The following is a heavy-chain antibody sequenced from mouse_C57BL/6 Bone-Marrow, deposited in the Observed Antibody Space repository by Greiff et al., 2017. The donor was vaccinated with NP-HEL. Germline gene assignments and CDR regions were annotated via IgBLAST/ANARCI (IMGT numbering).Heavy chain of an antibody. CDR1: GYTFTDYE. Sequence: VQLQQSGAELVRPGASVTLSCKASGYTFTDYEMHWVKQTPVHGLEWIGAIDPETGGTAYNQKFKGKAILTADKSSSTAYMELRSLTSEDSAVYYCTRFLEDWYFDVWGTGTTVTVSS. J-gene: IGHJ1*03. CDR2: IDPETGGT. V-gene: IGHV1-15*01. CDR3: TRFLEDWYFDV.